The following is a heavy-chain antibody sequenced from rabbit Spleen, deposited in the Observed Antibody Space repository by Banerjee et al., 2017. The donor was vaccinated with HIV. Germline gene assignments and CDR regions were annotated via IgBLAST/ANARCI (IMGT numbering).Heavy chain of an antibody. J-gene: IGHJ4*01. CDR1: GVSFSFSSY. CDR3: VRDQAGDADYGPYYLNL. D-gene: IGHD2-1*01. CDR2: IDTNDGDT. Sequence: QSLEESGGGLVQPEGSLTLTCTASGVSFSFSSYMCWVRQAPGKGLEWIACIDTNDGDTDYANWVNGRFTISSHNAQNTLYLQLSSLTAADTATYFCVRDQAGDADYGPYYLNLWGQGTLVTVS. V-gene: IGHV1S40*01.